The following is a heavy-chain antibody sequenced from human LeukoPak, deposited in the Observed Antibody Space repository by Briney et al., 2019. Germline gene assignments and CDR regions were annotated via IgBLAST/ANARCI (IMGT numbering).Heavy chain of an antibody. D-gene: IGHD3-10*02. CDR3: ARVFVGENFDY. V-gene: IGHV3-48*03. J-gene: IGHJ4*02. Sequence: GGSLRLSCEASGFSFSSYEMNWVRQAPGKGLEWLSYISYTGAKKYYADSVKGRFTTSRDNAKNVLYLQMNSLRAEDTAVYFCARVFVGENFDYWGQGTLVTVSS. CDR2: ISYTGAKK. CDR1: GFSFSSYE.